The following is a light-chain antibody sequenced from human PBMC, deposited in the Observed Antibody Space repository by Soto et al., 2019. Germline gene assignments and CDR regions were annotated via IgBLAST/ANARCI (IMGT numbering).Light chain of an antibody. Sequence: QSALTQPASVSGSPGQSIAISCTGSSSDVADYKFVSWYQQHPGKAPKLMIYDVSSRPSGVSNRFSGSKSGNTASLTISGLQAEDEADYYCDSNTSSGTYVFGSGTKLTVL. CDR2: DVS. J-gene: IGLJ1*01. CDR1: SSDVADYKF. CDR3: DSNTSSGTYV. V-gene: IGLV2-14*01.